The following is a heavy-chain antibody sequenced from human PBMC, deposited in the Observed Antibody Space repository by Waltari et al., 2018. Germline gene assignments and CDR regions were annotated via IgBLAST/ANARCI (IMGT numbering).Heavy chain of an antibody. CDR3: ARDPDDVVTSNGMDV. V-gene: IGHV1-2*06. D-gene: IGHD2-15*01. CDR1: GYPFTGYY. Sequence: QVQLVQSGAEVKKPGASVKVSCKASGYPFTGYYMPWVRQAPGKGVEWMGRINPNSGGTNYAQKFQGRVTMTRDTSISTAYMELRRLRSDDTAVYYCARDPDDVVTSNGMDVWGQGTTVTVSS. CDR2: INPNSGGT. J-gene: IGHJ6*02.